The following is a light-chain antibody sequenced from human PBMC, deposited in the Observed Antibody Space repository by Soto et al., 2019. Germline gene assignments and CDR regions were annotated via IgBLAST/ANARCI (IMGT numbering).Light chain of an antibody. V-gene: IGKV3-15*01. CDR1: RTVSNR. Sequence: EILMTQSPGTLSVSPGERVTLSCRASRTVSNRLAWYQHKPGQAPRLLISGVSTGATGVPPRFSGSGSGTEFTLTVDSLQPEDIAVYHCQQYYNWPVTFGGGTKVDIK. J-gene: IGKJ4*01. CDR3: QQYYNWPVT. CDR2: GVS.